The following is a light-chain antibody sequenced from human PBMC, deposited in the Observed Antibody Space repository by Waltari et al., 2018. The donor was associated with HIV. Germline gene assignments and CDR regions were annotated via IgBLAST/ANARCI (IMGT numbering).Light chain of an antibody. J-gene: IGKJ2*01. CDR1: QSIGSY. V-gene: IGKV1-39*01. CDR3: QQSYTTPRMFT. Sequence: DIEMTQSPSPLSASVRDRVTITCRASQSIGSYLNWFQQKPGKAPKLLIYAASSLQSGVPSRFSGSGSGTEFTLTINSLQPEDFATYFCQQSYTTPRMFTFGQGTKLEIK. CDR2: AAS.